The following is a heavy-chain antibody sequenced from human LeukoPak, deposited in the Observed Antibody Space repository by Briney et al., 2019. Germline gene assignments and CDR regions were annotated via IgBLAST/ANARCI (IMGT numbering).Heavy chain of an antibody. D-gene: IGHD3-22*01. J-gene: IGHJ3*01. Sequence: SETLPLTCAVSGGSIGSTSYYWAWIRQPPGKGLEWIGTIYYSGSTYHNPSLKSRVTLSVDTSRNQFSLRLSSVDAADTAVYYCAKAGVRYFDSSGLYAFDFWGQGTTVTVSS. V-gene: IGHV4-39*01. CDR3: AKAGVRYFDSSGLYAFDF. CDR2: IYYSGST. CDR1: GGSIGSTSYY.